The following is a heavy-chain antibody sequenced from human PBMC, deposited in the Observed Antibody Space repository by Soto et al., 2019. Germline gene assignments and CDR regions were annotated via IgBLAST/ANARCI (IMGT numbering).Heavy chain of an antibody. CDR1: GFTFSTYD. V-gene: IGHV3-13*01. J-gene: IGHJ6*02. Sequence: EVQLVESGGALVQPGGSLRLSCAASGFTFSTYDMHWVRQVTGKGLEWVSGIGTVGDTYYPGSVKGRFTISRENAKNSLYLQMNSLRVGDTAVYYCARDDGSGCMDVWGQGTTVTVSS. CDR2: IGTVGDT. D-gene: IGHD3-10*01. CDR3: ARDDGSGCMDV.